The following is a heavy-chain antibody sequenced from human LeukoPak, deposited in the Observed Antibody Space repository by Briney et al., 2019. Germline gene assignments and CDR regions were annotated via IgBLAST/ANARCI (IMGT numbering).Heavy chain of an antibody. CDR2: ISAYNGNT. D-gene: IGHD6-6*01. J-gene: IGHJ5*02. V-gene: IGHV1-18*01. Sequence: GSVKVSCKASGYTNTSYGISWVRQAPGQGLEWMGWISAYNGNTNYAQKLQGRVTMTTDTSTSTAYMELRSLRSDDTAVYYCARVHRRAYSSSSQGFDPWGQGTLVTVSS. CDR3: ARVHRRAYSSSSQGFDP. CDR1: GYTNTSYG.